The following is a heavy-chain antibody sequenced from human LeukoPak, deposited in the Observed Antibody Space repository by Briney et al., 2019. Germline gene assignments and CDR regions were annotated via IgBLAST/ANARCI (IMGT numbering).Heavy chain of an antibody. V-gene: IGHV1-69*13. Sequence: SVKVSCKASGGTFSSYAISWVRQAPGQGLEWMGGIIPIFGTANYAQKFQGRVTITADESTSTAYMELRSLTSDDTAMYYCARGLGSSWTPSWFDPWGQGTLVTVSS. CDR2: IIPIFGTA. CDR3: ARGLGSSWTPSWFDP. CDR1: GGTFSSYA. D-gene: IGHD6-13*01. J-gene: IGHJ5*02.